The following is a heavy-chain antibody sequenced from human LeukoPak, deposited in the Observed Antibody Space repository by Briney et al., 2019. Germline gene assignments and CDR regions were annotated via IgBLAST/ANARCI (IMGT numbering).Heavy chain of an antibody. CDR1: GFTFSSSA. CDR3: AKTFSGSSYYYGMDV. CDR2: ISASGGST. V-gene: IGHV3-23*01. Sequence: PGGSLRLSCAASGFTFSSSAMSWVRQVPGKGLEWVSGISASGGSTYYADSVKGRFTISRDNSKNTLYLQMNSLRAEDTAVYYCAKTFSGSSYYYGMDVWGQGTTVTVSS. D-gene: IGHD3-10*01. J-gene: IGHJ6*02.